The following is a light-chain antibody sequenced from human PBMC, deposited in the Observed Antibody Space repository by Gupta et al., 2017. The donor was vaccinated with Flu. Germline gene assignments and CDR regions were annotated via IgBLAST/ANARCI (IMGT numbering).Light chain of an antibody. V-gene: IGLV3-1*01. CDR2: QDT. J-gene: IGLJ2*01. Sequence: CSGDKMGSNFVSWYQHKPGQSPLLVIYQDTKRPSGIPERFSGSNSGNTATLTISGTQAMDEADFYCQTWDSSTGVFGGGTKLTVL. CDR3: QTWDSSTGV. CDR1: KMGSNF.